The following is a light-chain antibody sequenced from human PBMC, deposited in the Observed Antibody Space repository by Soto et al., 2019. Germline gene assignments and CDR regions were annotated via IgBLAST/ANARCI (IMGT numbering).Light chain of an antibody. J-gene: IGKJ1*01. Sequence: DIQMTQSPSSVSASVGDRVTITCRASQDVNNWLAWLQQRPGKAPKLLIYAASILQSGVPSRFSGSGSGTDFTLTISSLQPEDFATYYCQHSKRFPRTFGEGTKVEMK. V-gene: IGKV1-12*01. CDR3: QHSKRFPRT. CDR1: QDVNNW. CDR2: AAS.